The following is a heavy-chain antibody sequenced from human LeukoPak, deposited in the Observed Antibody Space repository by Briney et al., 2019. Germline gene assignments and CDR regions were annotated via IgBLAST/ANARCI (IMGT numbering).Heavy chain of an antibody. Sequence: GGSLRLSCAASGFALSAYWMNWVRQAPGKGLQWLANVKQDGTVQHYVDSVKGRFTISRDNAKNSLFLQMNSLRAEDTALYYCARDYTATDAMDVWGQGTTVTVS. CDR3: ARDYTATDAMDV. CDR2: VKQDGTVQ. CDR1: GFALSAYW. V-gene: IGHV3-7*01. D-gene: IGHD2-21*02. J-gene: IGHJ6*02.